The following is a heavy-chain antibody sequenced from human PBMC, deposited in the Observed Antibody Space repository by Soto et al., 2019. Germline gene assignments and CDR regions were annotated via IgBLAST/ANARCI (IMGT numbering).Heavy chain of an antibody. J-gene: IGHJ4*02. D-gene: IGHD3-10*01. CDR1: GYTFSNYG. V-gene: IGHV1-18*04. CDR2: ISGYNGLT. CDR3: ARDEGIRGFDS. Sequence: QVQLVQSGDEVKKSGASVKVSCKASGYTFSNYGISWVRQAPGQGLEGMGWISGYNGLTAYAQNVQGRVTMTIDTPTMTVFMEMPGLRSNDTAVYYCARDEGIRGFDSWGQGTLVTVSS.